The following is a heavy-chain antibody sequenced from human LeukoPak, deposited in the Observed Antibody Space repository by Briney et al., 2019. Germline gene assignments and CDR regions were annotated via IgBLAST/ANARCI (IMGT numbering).Heavy chain of an antibody. Sequence: GGSLRLSCAASGFTFSSYEMNWVRQAPGKGLEWVSYISSSGSTIYYADSVKGRFTIFRDNAKNSLYLQMNSLRAEDTAVYYCARGSIVVVVAATLGDYWGQGTLVTVSS. CDR1: GFTFSSYE. J-gene: IGHJ4*02. D-gene: IGHD2-15*01. CDR2: ISSSGSTI. V-gene: IGHV3-48*03. CDR3: ARGSIVVVVAATLGDY.